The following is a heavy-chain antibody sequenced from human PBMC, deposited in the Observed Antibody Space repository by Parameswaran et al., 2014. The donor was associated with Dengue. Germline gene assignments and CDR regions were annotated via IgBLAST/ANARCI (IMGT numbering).Heavy chain of an antibody. J-gene: IGHJ4*02. CDR3: ATSPGGRNRVGATFSNY. D-gene: IGHD1-26*01. CDR2: ISSSGSTI. V-gene: IGHV3-11*01. Sequence: RWIRQPPGKGLEWVSYISSSGSTIYYADSVKGRFTISRDNAKNSLYLQMNSLRAEDTAVYYCATSPGGRNRVGATFSNYWGQGTLVTVSS.